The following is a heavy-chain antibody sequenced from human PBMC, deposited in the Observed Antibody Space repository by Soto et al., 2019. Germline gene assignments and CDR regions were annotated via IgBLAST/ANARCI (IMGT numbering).Heavy chain of an antibody. J-gene: IGHJ4*02. D-gene: IGHD3-22*01. Sequence: GGSLRLSCAASGFTFSSYAMSWVRQAPGKGLEWVSAISGSGGSTYYADSVKGRFTISRDNSKNTLYLQMNSLSAEDTAVYYCARNMALGYYDSSGYYTALNWGQGTLVTVSS. CDR3: ARNMALGYYDSSGYYTALN. CDR1: GFTFSSYA. V-gene: IGHV3-23*01. CDR2: ISGSGGST.